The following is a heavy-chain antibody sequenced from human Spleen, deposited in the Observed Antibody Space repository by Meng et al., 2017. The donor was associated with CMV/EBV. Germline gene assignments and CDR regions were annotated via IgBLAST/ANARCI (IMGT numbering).Heavy chain of an antibody. CDR1: GFNFANYA. Sequence: GFNFANYAMTWVRQAPGKGLEWVSTITPGVRTHYADSVKGRFTISRDISKDLLYLEMHSLRAEDTAVYYCAKDHVAVTGIGPLFDSWGQGTLVTVSS. J-gene: IGHJ4*02. CDR2: ITPGVRT. CDR3: AKDHVAVTGIGPLFDS. V-gene: IGHV3-23*01. D-gene: IGHD6-19*01.